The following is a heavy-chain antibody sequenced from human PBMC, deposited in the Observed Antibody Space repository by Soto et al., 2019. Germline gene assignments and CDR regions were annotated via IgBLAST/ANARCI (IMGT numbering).Heavy chain of an antibody. CDR1: GGTFSSYV. CDR3: ARDAVGYQPPTY. D-gene: IGHD2-2*01. J-gene: IGHJ4*02. Sequence: QVQLVQSGAEVKKPGSSVKVSCKASGGTFSSYVITWVRQAPGQGLEWMGGTIPLFGTPNYAQKFQGRVTITADKSTNTVYMELSSLRSEDTAVYYCARDAVGYQPPTYWGQGTLVTVSS. V-gene: IGHV1-69*06. CDR2: TIPLFGTP.